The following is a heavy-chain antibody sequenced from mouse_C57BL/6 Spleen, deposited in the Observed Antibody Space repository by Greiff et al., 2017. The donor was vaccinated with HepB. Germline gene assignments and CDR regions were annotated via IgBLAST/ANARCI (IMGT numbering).Heavy chain of an antibody. CDR2: IWRGGST. Sequence: GRRRRAGAGRGRAWEGGGRAGTGSGFSVGGWGGGGVRGSPGKGLEWLGVIWRGGSTDYNADFMYRLSIAKDNSKSQVFFKMNSLQADDTAIYYCAKSPTNAMDDWGQGTSVTVSS. J-gene: IGHJ4*01. V-gene: IGHV2-5*01. CDR3: AKSPTNAMDD. D-gene: IGHD1-1*01. CDR1: GFSVGGWG.